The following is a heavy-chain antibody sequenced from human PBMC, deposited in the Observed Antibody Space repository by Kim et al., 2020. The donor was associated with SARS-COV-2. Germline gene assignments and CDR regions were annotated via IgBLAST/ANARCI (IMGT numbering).Heavy chain of an antibody. D-gene: IGHD6-19*01. CDR3: ARVGGQGGQWLARDGAFDI. V-gene: IGHV1-46*01. Sequence: ASVKVSCKASGYTFTSYYMHWVRQAPGQGLEWMGIINPSGGSTSYAQKFQGRVTMTRDTSTSTVYMELSSLRSEDTAVYYCARVGGQGGQWLARDGAFDIWGEGTMVTVSS. CDR2: INPSGGST. J-gene: IGHJ3*02. CDR1: GYTFTSYY.